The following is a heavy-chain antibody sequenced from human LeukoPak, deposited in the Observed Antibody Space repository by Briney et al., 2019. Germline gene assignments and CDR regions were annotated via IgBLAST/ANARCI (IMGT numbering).Heavy chain of an antibody. Sequence: PGRSLRLSCAASGFTFSSYAMHWVRQAPGKGLEWVAVISYDVSNKYYADSVKGRFTISRDNSKNTLYLQMNSLRAEDTAVYYCARGPYYYGSGSYYNGYFDYWGQGTLVTVSS. CDR3: ARGPYYYGSGSYYNGYFDY. J-gene: IGHJ4*02. D-gene: IGHD3-10*01. CDR2: ISYDVSNK. V-gene: IGHV3-30*04. CDR1: GFTFSSYA.